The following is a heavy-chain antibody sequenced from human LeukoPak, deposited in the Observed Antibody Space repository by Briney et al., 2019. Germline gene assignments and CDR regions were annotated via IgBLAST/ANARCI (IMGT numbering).Heavy chain of an antibody. D-gene: IGHD6-13*01. CDR2: MNQAGSEK. CDR3: ARDGQPFDS. CDR1: GFTFTSYW. V-gene: IGHV3-7*04. J-gene: IGHJ4*02. Sequence: PGGSLKLSCEASGFTFTSYWMSWVRQAPGKGLEWVANMNQAGSEKYYVDSVKGRFTISRDNAKNTLSLQMNSLRAEDTAVYYCARDGQPFDSWGQGTLVTVSS.